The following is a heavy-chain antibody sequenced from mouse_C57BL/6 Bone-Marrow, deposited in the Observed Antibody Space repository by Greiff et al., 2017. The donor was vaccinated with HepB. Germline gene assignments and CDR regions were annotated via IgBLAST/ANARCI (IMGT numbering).Heavy chain of an antibody. CDR1: GFTFSSYA. V-gene: IGHV5-4*01. CDR2: ISDGGSYT. J-gene: IGHJ3*01. D-gene: IGHD2-3*01. CDR3: ARWDGYYAWFAY. Sequence: EVQGVESGGGLVKPGGSLKLSCAASGFTFSSYAMSWVRQTPEKRLEWVATISDGGSYTYYPDNVKGRFTISRDNAKNNLYLQMSHLKSEDTAMYYCARWDGYYAWFAYWGQGTLVTVSA.